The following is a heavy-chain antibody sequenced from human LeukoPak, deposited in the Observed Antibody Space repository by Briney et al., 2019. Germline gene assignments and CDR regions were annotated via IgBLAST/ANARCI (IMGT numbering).Heavy chain of an antibody. CDR1: GFTFSDYY. CDR3: AREGLSTTWGESYYYYYMDV. V-gene: IGHV3-11*01. J-gene: IGHJ6*03. Sequence: GGSLRLSCAASGFTFSDYYMSWIRRAPGKGLEWVSYISSSGSTIYYADSVKGRFTISRDNAKNSLYLQMNSLRAEDTAVYYCAREGLSTTWGESYYYYYMDVWAKGPRSPSP. D-gene: IGHD2/OR15-2a*01. CDR2: ISSSGSTI.